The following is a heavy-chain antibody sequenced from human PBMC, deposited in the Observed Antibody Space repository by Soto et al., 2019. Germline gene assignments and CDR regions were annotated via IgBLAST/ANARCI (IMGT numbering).Heavy chain of an antibody. CDR2: ISAYNGNT. CDR1: GYTFTSYG. V-gene: IGHV1-18*01. CDR3: ARTLLRGEQWLENLTFDY. J-gene: IGHJ4*02. D-gene: IGHD6-19*01. Sequence: GASVKVSCKASGYTFTSYGISWVRQAPGQGLEWMRWISAYNGNTNYAQKLQGRVTMTTDTSTSTAYMELRSLRSDDTAVYYCARTLLRGEQWLENLTFDYRGQGTLVTVSS.